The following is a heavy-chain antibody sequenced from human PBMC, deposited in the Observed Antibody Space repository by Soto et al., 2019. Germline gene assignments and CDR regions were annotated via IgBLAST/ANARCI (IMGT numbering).Heavy chain of an antibody. D-gene: IGHD3-10*01. V-gene: IGHV3-23*01. CDR2: ISGSGGST. CDR1: GFTFSSYA. CDR3: AKEQGLLWFGELLNWFDP. Sequence: GGSLRLSCAASGFTFSSYAMSWVRQAPGKGLEWVSAISGSGGSTYYADSVRGRFTISRDNSKNTLYLQMNSLRAEDTAVYYCAKEQGLLWFGELLNWFDPWGQGTLVTVSS. J-gene: IGHJ5*02.